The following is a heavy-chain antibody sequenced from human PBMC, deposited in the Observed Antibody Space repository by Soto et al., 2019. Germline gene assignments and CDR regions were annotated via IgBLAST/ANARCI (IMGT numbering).Heavy chain of an antibody. D-gene: IGHD2-2*01. J-gene: IGHJ3*01. Sequence: QVQLVESGGGVVQPGTSLRLSYAASGFTFSSYAMHWVRQAPGKGLEWVALIWYDGSNKYYADSVKGRFTISRDNSKNTLYLQMNSLRAEDTALYYCAKDTDCSTTSCPLDVWGQGTMVTVSS. CDR3: AKDTDCSTTSCPLDV. V-gene: IGHV3-33*06. CDR2: IWYDGSNK. CDR1: GFTFSSYA.